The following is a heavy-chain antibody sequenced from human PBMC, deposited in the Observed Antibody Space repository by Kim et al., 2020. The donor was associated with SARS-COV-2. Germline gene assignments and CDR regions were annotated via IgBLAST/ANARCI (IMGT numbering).Heavy chain of an antibody. Sequence: GGSLRLSCAASGFTFADYAMHWVRQAPGKGLEWVSGISWNSGSIGYADSVKGRFTISRDNAKNSLYLQMNSLRAEDTALYYCANQWFGELLGGMDVWGQG. CDR2: ISWNSGSI. CDR3: ANQWFGELLGGMDV. CDR1: GFTFADYA. D-gene: IGHD3-10*01. J-gene: IGHJ6*02. V-gene: IGHV3-9*01.